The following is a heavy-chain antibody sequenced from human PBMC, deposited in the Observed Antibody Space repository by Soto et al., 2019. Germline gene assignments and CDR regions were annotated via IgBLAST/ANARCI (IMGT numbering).Heavy chain of an antibody. D-gene: IGHD3-10*01. Sequence: DVQLVESGGALVQPGGSLRLSCTASGFTFDDYAIHWVRQAPGKGLEWISDISWNGDATGYADSVKGRFTISRDNAKNSLYLQMNSLTTEDTAMYFCANLPLYGSGFDCWGQGTLVTVAS. V-gene: IGHV3-9*01. J-gene: IGHJ4*02. CDR2: ISWNGDAT. CDR1: GFTFDDYA. CDR3: ANLPLYGSGFDC.